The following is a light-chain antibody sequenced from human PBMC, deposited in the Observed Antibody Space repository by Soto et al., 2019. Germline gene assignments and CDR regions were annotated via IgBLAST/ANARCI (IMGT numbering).Light chain of an antibody. V-gene: IGKV3-15*01. CDR1: ESVSSN. CDR2: GAS. J-gene: IGKJ4*01. Sequence: IIMTQSPATLSLSPGERATLSCRASESVSSNLAWYQQKPGQAPRLLLYGASTRATGIPPRFSGSGSGTELTLSISSLQSTDFAVYYCQQYYDWPSLTFGGGTKVDIK. CDR3: QQYYDWPSLT.